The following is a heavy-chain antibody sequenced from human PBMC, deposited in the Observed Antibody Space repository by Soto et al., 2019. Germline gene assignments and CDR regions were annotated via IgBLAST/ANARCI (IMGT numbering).Heavy chain of an antibody. CDR2: IYWDDDK. J-gene: IGHJ1*01. D-gene: IGHD6-25*01. CDR3: ARTGAGCSGFKH. V-gene: IGHV2-5*02. Sequence: QITLKESGPTLVKPTQTLTLTCTLSGFSLSTSGAGVGWIRQPPGKALEWLALIYWDDDKRYSPSLKSRLIITKDTAKYQVVRTRTNMDPVDTATYTRARTGAGCSGFKHWGQGTLVTLSS. CDR1: GFSLSTSGAG.